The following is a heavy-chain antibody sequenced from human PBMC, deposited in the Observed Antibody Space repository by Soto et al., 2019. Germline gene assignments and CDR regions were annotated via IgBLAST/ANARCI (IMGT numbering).Heavy chain of an antibody. J-gene: IGHJ4*02. CDR1: GFTFSSYS. V-gene: IGHV3-21*01. Sequence: GGSLRLSCAASGFTFSSYSMNWVRQAPGKGLEWVSSISSSSSYIYYADSVKGRFTISRDNAKNSLYLQMNSLRAEDTAVYYCARGRQQLCYYFDYWGQGTLVTVSS. D-gene: IGHD6-13*01. CDR3: ARGRQQLCYYFDY. CDR2: ISSSSSYI.